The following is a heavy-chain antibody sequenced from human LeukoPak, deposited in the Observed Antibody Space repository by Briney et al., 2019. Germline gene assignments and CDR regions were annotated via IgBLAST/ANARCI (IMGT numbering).Heavy chain of an antibody. J-gene: IGHJ4*02. CDR2: IFFSGTT. CDR1: SVSLTNYY. V-gene: IGHV4-59*01. D-gene: IGHD6-19*01. CDR3: ARVGSGGAWFDF. Sequence: SETLSLTCAVSSVSLTNYYWSWIRQPPGKGLEWIGYIFFSGTTNYNPSLKSRVTISVDTSKNQFSLKMTSVTAADTAVYFCARVGSGGAWFDFWGQGTLVTVSS.